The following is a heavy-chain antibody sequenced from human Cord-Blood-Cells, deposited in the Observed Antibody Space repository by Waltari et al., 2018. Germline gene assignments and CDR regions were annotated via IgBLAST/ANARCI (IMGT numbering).Heavy chain of an antibody. Sequence: EVQLVQSGAEVQKPGESLKISCTGSGYSFTSYWIGWVRQMPGKGLEGMGIIYPGDSDTRYSPSFQGQVTISADKSISTAYLQWSSLKASDTAMYYCARPYGSGSYYSPFDYWGQGTLVTVSS. D-gene: IGHD3-10*01. CDR2: IYPGDSDT. CDR1: GYSFTSYW. CDR3: ARPYGSGSYYSPFDY. V-gene: IGHV5-51*01. J-gene: IGHJ4*02.